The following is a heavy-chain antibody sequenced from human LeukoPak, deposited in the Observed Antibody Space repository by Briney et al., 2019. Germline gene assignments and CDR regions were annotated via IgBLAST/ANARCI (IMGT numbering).Heavy chain of an antibody. CDR1: GGSISSHY. CDR2: VYYSGST. CDR3: ARYSTGWYDAFDI. J-gene: IGHJ3*02. D-gene: IGHD6-19*01. V-gene: IGHV4-59*11. Sequence: PSETLSLTCTVSGGSISSHYWSWIRQPPGEGLERIGCVYYSGSTNYKPSLKSRVTISVDTSKNQFSLKLSSVTAADTAVYYCARYSTGWYDAFDIWGQGTMVTVSS.